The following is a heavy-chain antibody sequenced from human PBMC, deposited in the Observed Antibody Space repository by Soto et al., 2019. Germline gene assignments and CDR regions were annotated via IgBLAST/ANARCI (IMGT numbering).Heavy chain of an antibody. Sequence: GASVKVSCKASGYTFTSYYMHWVRQAPGQGLEWMGIINPSGGSTSYAQKFQGRVTMTRDTSTSTVYMELSSLRSEDTAVYYCARDRVLRYFDWPHHYYCYCGMDVWGQGTTVTVSS. CDR3: ARDRVLRYFDWPHHYYCYCGMDV. CDR1: GYTFTSYY. J-gene: IGHJ6*02. CDR2: INPSGGST. D-gene: IGHD3-9*01. V-gene: IGHV1-46*01.